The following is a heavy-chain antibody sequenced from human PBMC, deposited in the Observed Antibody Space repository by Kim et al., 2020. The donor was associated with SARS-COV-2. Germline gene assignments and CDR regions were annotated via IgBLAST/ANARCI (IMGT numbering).Heavy chain of an antibody. CDR2: IYYSGST. D-gene: IGHD3-22*01. Sequence: SETLSLTCTVSGGSISSYYWSWIRQPPGKGLEWIGYIYYSGSTNYNPSLKSRVTISVDTSKNQFSLKLSSVTAADTAVYYCASLGYCDSSGDWYFDLWGRGTLVTVSS. CDR3: ASLGYCDSSGDWYFDL. J-gene: IGHJ2*01. V-gene: IGHV4-59*01. CDR1: GGSISSYY.